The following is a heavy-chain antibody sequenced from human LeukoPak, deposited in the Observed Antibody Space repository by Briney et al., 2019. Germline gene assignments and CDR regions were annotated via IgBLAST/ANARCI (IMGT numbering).Heavy chain of an antibody. CDR2: ISSSSKYK. D-gene: IGHD5-12*01. J-gene: IGHJ3*01. Sequence: AGSLRLSCAASGFPFSIYSMNWVRQAPGKGLEWVSSISSSSKYKYQADSLKGRFTISRDNAKNSLYLQMNSLRAEDTAVYYCARVKEASAFDVWGQGTMVTVSS. CDR1: GFPFSIYS. V-gene: IGHV3-21*01. CDR3: ARVKEASAFDV.